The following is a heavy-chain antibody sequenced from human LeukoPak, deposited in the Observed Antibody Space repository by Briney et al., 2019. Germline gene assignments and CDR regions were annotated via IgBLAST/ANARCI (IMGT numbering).Heavy chain of an antibody. D-gene: IGHD2-2*01. J-gene: IGHJ4*02. Sequence: GESLKISCKASGYSFRSYWIGWVRQMPGKGLEWMGSIYPGDADNRYSPSLQGQVTISADKPITTAYLQWSRLKASDTAMYYCARALGYCSRTSCSFDLWGQGTLVTVSS. CDR2: IYPGDADN. CDR3: ARALGYCSRTSCSFDL. CDR1: GYSFRSYW. V-gene: IGHV5-51*04.